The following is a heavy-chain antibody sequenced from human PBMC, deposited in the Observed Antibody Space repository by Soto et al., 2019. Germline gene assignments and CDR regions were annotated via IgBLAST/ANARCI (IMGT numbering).Heavy chain of an antibody. D-gene: IGHD6-13*01. V-gene: IGHV1-18*04. CDR3: ARPGGIATADPYYFDY. CDR1: GYTFTSYG. Sequence: ASVKVSCKASGYTFTSYGISWVRQAPGQGLEWMAWISVYNGNTNYAQKLQGRVTLTTDTSTSTAYMELRSLRSHDTAIYYCARPGGIATADPYYFDYWGQGTLVTVSS. CDR2: ISVYNGNT. J-gene: IGHJ4*02.